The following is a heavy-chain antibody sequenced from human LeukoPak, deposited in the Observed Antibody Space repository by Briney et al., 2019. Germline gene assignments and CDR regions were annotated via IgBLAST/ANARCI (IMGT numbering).Heavy chain of an antibody. D-gene: IGHD1-26*01. V-gene: IGHV3-15*01. CDR3: AKDVPLTGGGALVY. CDR2: IRSKNHGETA. J-gene: IGHJ4*02. CDR1: VLPYRVAW. Sequence: SPGGSLRLSCTASVLPYRVAWVTWVRLAPGKGVEGVGHIRSKNHGETAEYAASVRGRFTISRDDSKNTIYLEMYRPRTDDTAIYYCAKDVPLTGGGALVYWGQGAPVTVSS.